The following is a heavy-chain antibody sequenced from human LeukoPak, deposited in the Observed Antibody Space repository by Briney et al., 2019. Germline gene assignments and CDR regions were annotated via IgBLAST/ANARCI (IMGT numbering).Heavy chain of an antibody. J-gene: IGHJ5*02. CDR3: ARGLRITIFGVVIPASSWFDP. D-gene: IGHD3-3*01. Sequence: SETLSLTCAVYGGSFSGYYWSWIRQPPGKGLEWIGNIYYGGSTYYNPSLKSRVTISVDTSKNQFSLKLSSVTAADTAVYYCARGLRITIFGVVIPASSWFDPWGQGTLVTVSS. CDR2: IYYGGST. CDR1: GGSFSGYY. V-gene: IGHV4-34*01.